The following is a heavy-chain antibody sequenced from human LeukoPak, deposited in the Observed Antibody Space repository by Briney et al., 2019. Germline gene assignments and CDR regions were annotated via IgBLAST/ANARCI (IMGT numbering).Heavy chain of an antibody. Sequence: GGSLRLSCAASGFTFDDYAMHWVRQAPGKGLEWVSLISGDGGSTYYADSVKGRFTISRDNSKNSLYLQMNSLRTEDTALYYCAKDRMVYYYYYYMDVWGKGTTVTVSS. V-gene: IGHV3-43*02. CDR3: AKDRMVYYYYYYMDV. CDR2: ISGDGGST. CDR1: GFTFDDYA. J-gene: IGHJ6*03. D-gene: IGHD3-10*01.